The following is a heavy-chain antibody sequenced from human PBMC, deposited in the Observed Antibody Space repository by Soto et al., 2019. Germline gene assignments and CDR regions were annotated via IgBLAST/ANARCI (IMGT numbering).Heavy chain of an antibody. V-gene: IGHV3-30-3*01. CDR3: ARDLKLS. CDR1: GFTFSSYA. J-gene: IGHJ5*02. CDR2: ISYDGSNK. D-gene: IGHD2-15*01. Sequence: GGSLRLSCAASGFTFSSYAMHWVRQAPGKGLEWVAVISYDGSNKYYADSVKGRFTISRDNSKNTLYLQMNSLRAEDTAVYYCARDLKLSWGQGTLVTVSS.